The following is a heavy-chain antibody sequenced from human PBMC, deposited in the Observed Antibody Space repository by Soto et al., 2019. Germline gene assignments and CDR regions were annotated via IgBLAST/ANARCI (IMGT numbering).Heavy chain of an antibody. D-gene: IGHD5-12*01. CDR3: ARVKGVEMATI. Sequence: SVKVSCKASGGTFSSYAISWVRQAPGQGLEWMGGIIPIFGTANYAQKFQDRATITADESTSTAYMELSSLRSEDTAVYYCARVKGVEMATIWGQGTLVTVSS. V-gene: IGHV1-69*13. CDR1: GGTFSSYA. J-gene: IGHJ4*02. CDR2: IIPIFGTA.